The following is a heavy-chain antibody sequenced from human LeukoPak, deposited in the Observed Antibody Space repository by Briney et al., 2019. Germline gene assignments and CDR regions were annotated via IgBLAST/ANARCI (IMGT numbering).Heavy chain of an antibody. D-gene: IGHD3-22*01. CDR1: GFTFSSYA. V-gene: IGHV3-23*01. CDR3: AKPSAMIVVVITEFDY. J-gene: IGHJ4*02. CDR2: ISGSGGST. Sequence: GGSLRLSCAASGFTFSSYAMSLVRQAPGKGLEWVSAISGSGGSTYYADSVKGRFTISRDNSKNTLYLQMNSLRAEDTAVYYCAKPSAMIVVVITEFDYWGQGTLVTVSS.